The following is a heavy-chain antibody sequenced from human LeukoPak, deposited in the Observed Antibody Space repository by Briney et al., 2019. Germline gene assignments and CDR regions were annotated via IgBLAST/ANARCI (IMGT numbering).Heavy chain of an antibody. CDR1: GFTFSAYN. J-gene: IGHJ6*03. Sequence: GGSLRLSCAASGFTFSAYNMNWVRRTPGKGLEWVSSITTSSSYMFYADSVRGRFTISRDNAENSLYLQMNSLRDKDTAVYYCARDPYSGGYGAYYYYYMDVWGKGTTVTVSS. CDR2: ITTSSSYM. V-gene: IGHV3-21*01. D-gene: IGHD6-19*01. CDR3: ARDPYSGGYGAYYYYYMDV.